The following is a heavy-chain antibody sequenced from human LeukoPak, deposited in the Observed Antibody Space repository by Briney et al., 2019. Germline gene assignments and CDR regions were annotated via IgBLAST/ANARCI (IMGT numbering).Heavy chain of an antibody. J-gene: IGHJ6*02. D-gene: IGHD2-21*01. V-gene: IGHV4-4*07. Sequence: SETLSLTCRVSGGSIQTYFWSWIRRPAGKGLEWIGRTHSSGSTTYNPSLKSRVSMSVDPPKNQFSLKIDSVTASDTAVYYCARDRLMGHIDSKYGVDVWGQGTTVTVSS. CDR2: THSSGST. CDR3: ARDRLMGHIDSKYGVDV. CDR1: GGSIQTYF.